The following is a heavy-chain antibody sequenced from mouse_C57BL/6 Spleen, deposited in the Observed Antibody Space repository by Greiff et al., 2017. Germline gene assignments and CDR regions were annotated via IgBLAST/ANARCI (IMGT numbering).Heavy chain of an antibody. CDR3: ARGELVGFYFDY. CDR1: GYSITSGYY. Sequence: EVKLQESGPGLVKPSQSLSLTCSVTGYSITSGYYWNWIRQFPGNKLEWMGYISYDGSNNYNPSLKNRISITRDTSKNQFFLKLNSVTTEDTATYYCARGELVGFYFDYWGQGTTLTVSS. CDR2: ISYDGSN. J-gene: IGHJ2*01. D-gene: IGHD4-1*01. V-gene: IGHV3-6*01.